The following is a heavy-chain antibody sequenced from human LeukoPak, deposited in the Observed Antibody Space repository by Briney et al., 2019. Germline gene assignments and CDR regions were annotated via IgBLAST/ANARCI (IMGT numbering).Heavy chain of an antibody. CDR2: IKSKTDGGTT. Sequence: GGSLRLSCAASGFTFSNAWMSWVRQAPGKGLEWVGRIKSKTDGGTTDYAAPVKGRFTISRDDSKNTLYLQTNSLKTEDTAVYYCTTDLATWIQEGTGGYWGQGTLVTVSS. J-gene: IGHJ4*02. V-gene: IGHV3-15*01. CDR3: TTDLATWIQEGTGGY. D-gene: IGHD5-18*01. CDR1: GFTFSNAW.